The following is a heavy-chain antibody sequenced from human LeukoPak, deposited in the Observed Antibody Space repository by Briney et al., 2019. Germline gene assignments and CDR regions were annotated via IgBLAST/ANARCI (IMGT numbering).Heavy chain of an antibody. D-gene: IGHD6-19*01. J-gene: IGHJ6*02. CDR3: AREDQWLVRYGMDV. V-gene: IGHV1-3*01. CDR1: GYTFTSYA. Sequence: ASVKVSCKASGYTFTSYAMHWVRQAPGQRLEWMGWINAGNGNTKYSQKFQGRVTITRDTFASTAYMELSSLRSEDTAVYYCAREDQWLVRYGMDVWGQGTTVTVSS. CDR2: INAGNGNT.